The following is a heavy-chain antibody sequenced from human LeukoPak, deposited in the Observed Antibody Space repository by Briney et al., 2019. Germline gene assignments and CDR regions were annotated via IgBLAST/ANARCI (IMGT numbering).Heavy chain of an antibody. CDR3: ARPPGSGSYPSKFDY. CDR2: INPNSGGT. D-gene: IGHD3-10*01. V-gene: IGHV1-2*02. Sequence: PWASVKVSCKASGYTFTGYYMHWVRQAPGQGLEWMGWINPNSGGTNYAQKFQGRVTMTRDTSISTAYMELSRLRTDDTAVYYCARPPGSGSYPSKFDYWGQGTLVTVSS. CDR1: GYTFTGYY. J-gene: IGHJ4*02.